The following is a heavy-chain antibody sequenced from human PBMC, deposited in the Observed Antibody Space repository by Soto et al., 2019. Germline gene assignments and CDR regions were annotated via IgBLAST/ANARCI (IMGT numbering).Heavy chain of an antibody. Sequence: GGSLRLSCAASGFTFSSYGMHWVRQAPGKGLEWVAVISYDGSNKYYADSVKGRFTISRDNSKNTLYLQMNSLRAEDTAVYYCAKSEVEYSSSEGEGYFDYWGQGTLVTVSS. CDR3: AKSEVEYSSSEGEGYFDY. CDR2: ISYDGSNK. CDR1: GFTFSSYG. D-gene: IGHD6-6*01. V-gene: IGHV3-30*18. J-gene: IGHJ4*02.